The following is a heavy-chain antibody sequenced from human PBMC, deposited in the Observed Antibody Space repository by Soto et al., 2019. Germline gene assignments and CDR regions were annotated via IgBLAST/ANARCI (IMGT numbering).Heavy chain of an antibody. V-gene: IGHV3-33*01. J-gene: IGHJ4*02. D-gene: IGHD3-3*01. CDR3: ASDGGESGYSLDY. CDR1: GFTFSSYG. Sequence: QVQLVESGGGVVQPGRSLRLSCAASGFTFSSYGMHWVRQAPGKGLEWVAVIWYDGSNKYYADSVKGRFTISRDNSKNTLNLQMNSLRAEDTAVYYCASDGGESGYSLDYWGQGTLVTVSS. CDR2: IWYDGSNK.